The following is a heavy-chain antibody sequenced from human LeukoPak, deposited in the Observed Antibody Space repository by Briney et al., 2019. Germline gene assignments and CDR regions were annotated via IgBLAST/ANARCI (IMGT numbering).Heavy chain of an antibody. CDR3: ARVAKLTVTLHMDV. V-gene: IGHV3-30*04. Sequence: GGSLRLSCAASGFTFSSYAMHWVRQAPGKGLEWVAVISYDGSNKYYADSAKGRFTISRDNSKNTLYLQMNSLRAEDTAVYYCARVAKLTVTLHMDVWGQGTTVTVSS. J-gene: IGHJ6*02. D-gene: IGHD4-11*01. CDR2: ISYDGSNK. CDR1: GFTFSSYA.